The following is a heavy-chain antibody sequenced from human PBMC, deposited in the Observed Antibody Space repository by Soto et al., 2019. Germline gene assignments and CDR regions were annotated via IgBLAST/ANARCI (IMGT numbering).Heavy chain of an antibody. D-gene: IGHD1-26*01. J-gene: IGHJ6*02. CDR1: GFTFSSYA. CDR3: AKDGASGSYPPYYYFGMDV. CDR2: ISGSGGNA. Sequence: EVQLLESGGGLVQPGGSLRLSCAASGFTFSSYAMSWVRQAPGKGLEWVSTISGSGGNAYYADSVKGRFSISRDNSKNTLRLQMNSLRAYDTAVYYCAKDGASGSYPPYYYFGMDVWGQGTTVTVSS. V-gene: IGHV3-23*01.